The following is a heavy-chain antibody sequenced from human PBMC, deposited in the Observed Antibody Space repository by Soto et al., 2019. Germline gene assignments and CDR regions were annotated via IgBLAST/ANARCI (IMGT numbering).Heavy chain of an antibody. CDR1: GGCMSSSSYD. J-gene: IGHJ4*02. D-gene: IGHD1-26*01. V-gene: IGHV4-39*01. CDR3: ARHRTIVGAPTDRGQFDY. Sequence: EILSLTCTVAGGCMSSSSYDWGWIRQPPGKGLEWIGSIYYSGSTYYNPSLKSRVTISVDTSKNQFSLKLSSVTYADTAVYYCARHRTIVGAPTDRGQFDYWGQGTLVTVSS. CDR2: IYYSGST.